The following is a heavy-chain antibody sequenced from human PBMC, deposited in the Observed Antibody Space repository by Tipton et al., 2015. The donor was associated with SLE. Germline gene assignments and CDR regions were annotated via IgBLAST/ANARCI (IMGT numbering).Heavy chain of an antibody. J-gene: IGHJ4*02. CDR1: GGSFSGYY. Sequence: TLSLTCAVYGGSFSGYYWSWIRQPPGKGLEWIGEINHSGSTNYNPSLKSRVTISVDTSKNQFSLKLSSVTAADTAVYYCARHRRITLLRGLILPYWGQGTLVTVSS. D-gene: IGHD3-10*01. CDR3: ARHRRITLLRGLILPY. V-gene: IGHV4-34*01. CDR2: INHSGST.